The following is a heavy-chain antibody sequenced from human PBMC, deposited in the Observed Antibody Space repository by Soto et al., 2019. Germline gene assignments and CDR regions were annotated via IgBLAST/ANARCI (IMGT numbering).Heavy chain of an antibody. Sequence: QVQLVQSGAELKKPGASVKVSCKASGYTFSNYDMNWVRQATGQGPEWIGWLNPNNGDTGYAQKFQGRVTLTTDISTTTAYMELTSMRSEDTAIYYCAKVSRKGSAIDFDYWGQGTLITASS. CDR2: LNPNNGDT. V-gene: IGHV1-8*01. J-gene: IGHJ4*02. CDR1: GYTFSNYD. CDR3: AKVSRKGSAIDFDY. D-gene: IGHD3-10*01.